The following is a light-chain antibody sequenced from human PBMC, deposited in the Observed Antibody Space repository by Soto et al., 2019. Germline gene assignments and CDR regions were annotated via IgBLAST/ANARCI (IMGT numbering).Light chain of an antibody. Sequence: QSVLTQPASVSGSPGQSITISCTGTSSDVGSYNLVSWYQQHPGKAPKLMIYECSKRPSGVSNRFSGSKSGNTASPTISGLQAEDEADYYCCSYAGSSTVVFGGGTKLTVL. J-gene: IGLJ2*01. CDR1: SSDVGSYNL. V-gene: IGLV2-23*01. CDR3: CSYAGSSTVV. CDR2: ECS.